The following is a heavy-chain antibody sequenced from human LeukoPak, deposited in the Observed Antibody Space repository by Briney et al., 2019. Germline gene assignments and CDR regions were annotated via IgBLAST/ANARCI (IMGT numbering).Heavy chain of an antibody. Sequence: GGSLRLSCEVSGFTFNNYAMSWVRQAPGKGLEWVSAISGGGGSSYYADSVKGRFTISRDNSKNTLYLQMNSLRAEDTAVYYCAKRGFCSSTSCQYYYYYGMDVWGQGTTVTVSS. CDR2: ISGGGGSS. CDR1: GFTFNNYA. J-gene: IGHJ6*02. CDR3: AKRGFCSSTSCQYYYYYGMDV. D-gene: IGHD2-2*01. V-gene: IGHV3-23*01.